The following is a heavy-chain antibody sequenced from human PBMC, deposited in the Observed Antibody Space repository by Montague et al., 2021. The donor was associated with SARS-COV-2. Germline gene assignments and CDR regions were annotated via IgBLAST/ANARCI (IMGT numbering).Heavy chain of an antibody. D-gene: IGHD3-22*01. J-gene: IGHJ4*02. Sequence: PALVKPTQTLTLTCTFSGFSLSTTGVCVGWIRQPPGKALEWLARXYWXDDNRYSPSLKSRLTITKDTSKNQVVLTMTNMDPVDTATYYCAHRIARHYDTSAYLWCPFDFWGQGTLVTVSS. CDR2: XYWXDDN. V-gene: IGHV2-5*02. CDR3: AHRIARHYDTSAYLWCPFDF. CDR1: GFSLSTTGVC.